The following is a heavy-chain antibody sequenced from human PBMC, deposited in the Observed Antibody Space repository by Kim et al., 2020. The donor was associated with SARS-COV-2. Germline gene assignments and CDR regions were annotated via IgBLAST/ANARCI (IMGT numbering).Heavy chain of an antibody. CDR3: ARGYNYNFLYFES. D-gene: IGHD3-10*01. V-gene: IGHV4-59*13. CDR1: GSISNYY. Sequence: SETLSLTCSFSGSISNYYWSWIRQPPGKGLEWIGYIYYSGITNSNPSLKSRVTISLDTSKNQFSLRLSSVTAADTAVYYCARGYNYNFLYFESWGQGTLVTVSS. J-gene: IGHJ4*02. CDR2: IYYSGIT.